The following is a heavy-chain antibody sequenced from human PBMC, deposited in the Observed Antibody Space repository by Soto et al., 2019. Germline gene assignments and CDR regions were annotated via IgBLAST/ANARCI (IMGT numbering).Heavy chain of an antibody. CDR2: ITSDGDST. Sequence: GGSLRLSCSVSGFTFSNYAMHWVRQAPGKGLEYVSGITSDGDSTWHADSVKDRFTISRDNSKNTLFLQMSSLRVEDTAIYFCVKGNQLLRYYFEFWGPGTLVTSPQ. D-gene: IGHD2-15*01. CDR3: VKGNQLLRYYFEF. V-gene: IGHV3-64D*06. CDR1: GFTFSNYA. J-gene: IGHJ4*01.